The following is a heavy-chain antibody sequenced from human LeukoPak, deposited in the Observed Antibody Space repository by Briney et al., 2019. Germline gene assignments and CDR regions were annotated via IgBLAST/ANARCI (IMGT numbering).Heavy chain of an antibody. D-gene: IGHD6-19*01. J-gene: IGHJ6*02. Sequence: GRSLRLSCAASGFTFDDYAMFWVRQAPGKGLEWVSGISWNSKNIGYAASVKGRFTISRDNAKNSLYLQMNSLRAEDTAFYYCARGNRDSSGFYYYYGMDVWGQGTTVTVSS. V-gene: IGHV3-9*01. CDR2: ISWNSKNI. CDR1: GFTFDDYA. CDR3: ARGNRDSSGFYYYYGMDV.